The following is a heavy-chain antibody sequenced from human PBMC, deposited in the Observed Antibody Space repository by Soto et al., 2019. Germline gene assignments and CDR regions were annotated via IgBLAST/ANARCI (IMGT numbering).Heavy chain of an antibody. CDR1: GGTFSSYT. V-gene: IGHV1-69*02. CDR3: ARQLVYCTNGVCKPLDY. Sequence: QVQLVQSGAEVKKPGSSVKVSCKASGGTFSSYTISWVRQAPGQGLEWMGRIIPILGIANHAQKFQGRVTITADKTTSTAYMELSSLRSEDTAVYYCARQLVYCTNGVCKPLDYWGQGTLVTVSS. J-gene: IGHJ4*02. D-gene: IGHD2-8*01. CDR2: IIPILGIA.